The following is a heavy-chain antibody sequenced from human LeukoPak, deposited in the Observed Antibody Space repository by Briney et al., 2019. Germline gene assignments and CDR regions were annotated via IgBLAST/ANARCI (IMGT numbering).Heavy chain of an antibody. J-gene: IGHJ4*02. D-gene: IGHD3-22*01. CDR3: ARATGDYYDSSGYYVFDY. CDR2: INPNSGGT. V-gene: IGHV1-2*02. CDR1: GYTFTSYG. Sequence: GASVKVSCKASGYTFTSYGISWVRQAPGQGLEWMGWINPNSGGTNYAQKFQGRVTMTRDTSISTAYMELSRLRSDDTAVYYCARATGDYYDSSGYYVFDYWGQGTLVTVSS.